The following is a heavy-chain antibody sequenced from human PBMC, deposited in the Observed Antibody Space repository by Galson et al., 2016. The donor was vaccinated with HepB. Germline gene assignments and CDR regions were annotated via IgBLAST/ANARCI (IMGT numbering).Heavy chain of an antibody. CDR2: IWFDGSNE. V-gene: IGHV3-33*01. D-gene: IGHD1-1*01. Sequence: SLRLSCAASGISFSKSAMHWVRQAPGKGLEWVAVIWFDGSNENYGDSVKGRFTISRDNSKDTLYLQINSLRPEDTATYFCARQLVTECYPFDIWGQGTLVAVS. CDR1: GISFSKSA. J-gene: IGHJ1*01. CDR3: ARQLVTECYPFDI.